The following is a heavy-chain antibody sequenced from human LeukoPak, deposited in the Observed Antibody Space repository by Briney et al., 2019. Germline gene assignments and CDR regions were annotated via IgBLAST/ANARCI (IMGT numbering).Heavy chain of an antibody. Sequence: SETLSLTCAVSGDSISSSSYYWGWIRQPPGKGLEWIGSIYYSGSTYYNPSLKSRVTISVDTSKNQFSLKLSSVTAADTAVYYCAKSTYYYDTFVNAFDIWGQGTMVTVSS. V-gene: IGHV4-39*07. J-gene: IGHJ3*02. D-gene: IGHD3-22*01. CDR2: IYYSGST. CDR1: GDSISSSSYY. CDR3: AKSTYYYDTFVNAFDI.